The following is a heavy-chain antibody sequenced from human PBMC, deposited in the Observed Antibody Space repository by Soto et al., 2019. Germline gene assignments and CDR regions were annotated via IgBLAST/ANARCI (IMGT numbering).Heavy chain of an antibody. CDR1: GGSVSSGSYY. CDR3: ARAKYSSSFYYYYGMDV. Sequence: PSETLSLTCTVSGGSVSSGSYYWSWIRQPPGKRLEWIGYIYYSGSTNYNPSLKSRVTISVDTSKNQFSLKLSSVTAADTAVYYCARAKYSSSFYYYYGMDVWGQGTTVTVSS. V-gene: IGHV4-61*01. D-gene: IGHD6-13*01. CDR2: IYYSGST. J-gene: IGHJ6*02.